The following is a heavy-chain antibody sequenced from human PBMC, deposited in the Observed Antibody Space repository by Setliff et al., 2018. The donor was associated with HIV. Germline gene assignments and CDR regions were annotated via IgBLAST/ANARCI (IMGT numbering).Heavy chain of an antibody. V-gene: IGHV4-34*01. D-gene: IGHD5-12*01. J-gene: IGHJ6*03. CDR2: INHSGSH. Sequence: PSETLSLPCAVYGGSFSEYYWSWIRQSPGKGREWIGEINHSGSHNFNPPLKRRATISVDTSKNQFSLRLNSGTAAETAVYYCARGATLLPGYSDRWEYFYIDFWGKGTTVTVSS. CDR3: ARGATLLPGYSDRWEYFYIDF. CDR1: GGSFSEYY.